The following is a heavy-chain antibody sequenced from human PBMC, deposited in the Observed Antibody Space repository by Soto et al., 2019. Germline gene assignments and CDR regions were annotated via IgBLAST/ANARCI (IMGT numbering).Heavy chain of an antibody. CDR1: GFTFSSYA. CDR3: ASQTYAFDI. V-gene: IGHV3-30-3*01. J-gene: IGHJ3*02. Sequence: GGSLRLSCAASGFTFSSYAMHWVRQAPGKGLEWVAVISYDGSNKYYADSVKGRFTVSRDNSKNTLYLQMNSLRAEDTAVYYCASQTYAFDIWGQGTMVTVSS. CDR2: ISYDGSNK.